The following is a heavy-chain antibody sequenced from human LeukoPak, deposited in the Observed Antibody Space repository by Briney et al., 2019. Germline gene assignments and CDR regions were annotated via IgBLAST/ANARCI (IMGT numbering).Heavy chain of an antibody. J-gene: IGHJ5*01. V-gene: IGHV4-34*01. CDR1: GGSFSGYY. Sequence: SETLSLTCAVNGGSFSGYYWSWIRQPPGKGLEWIGEINHSGSTNYNPSLKSRVTISVDTSKNQFSLKLSSVTAADTAVYYCARGVHGYTTSSHWFDSWGQGTLVTVSS. CDR2: INHSGST. CDR3: ARGVHGYTTSSHWFDS. D-gene: IGHD6-6*01.